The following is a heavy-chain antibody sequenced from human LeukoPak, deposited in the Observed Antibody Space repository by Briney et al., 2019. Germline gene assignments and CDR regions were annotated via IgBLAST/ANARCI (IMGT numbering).Heavy chain of an antibody. D-gene: IGHD7-27*01. CDR1: GFTFSSYA. Sequence: GGSLRLSCAASGFTFSSYAMSWVRQAPGKGLEWVSIVTVSGANTFYADFVKGRFTISRDDPKNTLYLQMNSLRAEDTAVYYCAKDSTPGLGIPSDSWGQGTLVTVSS. CDR2: VTVSGANT. V-gene: IGHV3-23*01. CDR3: AKDSTPGLGIPSDS. J-gene: IGHJ4*02.